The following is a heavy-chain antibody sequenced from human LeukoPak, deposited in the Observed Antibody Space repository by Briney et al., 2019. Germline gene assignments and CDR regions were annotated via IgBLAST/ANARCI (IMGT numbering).Heavy chain of an antibody. J-gene: IGHJ5*02. CDR2: IYYSGTT. V-gene: IGHV4-39*07. CDR3: AKGAGGFSYYNWFDP. D-gene: IGHD5-18*01. CDR1: GGSISSSPYY. Sequence: PSETLSLTCTVSGGSISSSPYYWGWIRQPPGKGLGWIGSIYYSGTTHYSPSLESRVTISVDTSKNQFSLKLASVTAADTAIYYCAKGAGGFSYYNWFDPWGQGTLVTVSS.